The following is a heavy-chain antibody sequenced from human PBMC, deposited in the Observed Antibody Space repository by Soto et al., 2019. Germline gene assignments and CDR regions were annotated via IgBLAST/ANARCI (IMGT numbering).Heavy chain of an antibody. D-gene: IGHD4-17*01. Sequence: GASVKVSCKASGYTFTSYAMHWVRQAPGQRLEWMGWINAGNGNTKYSQKFQGRVTITRDTSASTAYMELSSLRSEDTAVYYCAGDRSRHGDYCFDYWGQGTLVTVSS. CDR3: AGDRSRHGDYCFDY. V-gene: IGHV1-3*01. J-gene: IGHJ4*02. CDR1: GYTFTSYA. CDR2: INAGNGNT.